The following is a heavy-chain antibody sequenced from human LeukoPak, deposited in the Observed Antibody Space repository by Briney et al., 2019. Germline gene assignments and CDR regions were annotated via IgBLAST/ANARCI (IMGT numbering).Heavy chain of an antibody. CDR1: GGTFSSYA. D-gene: IGHD3-3*01. J-gene: IGHJ5*02. CDR2: MNPNSGNT. V-gene: IGHV1-8*02. Sequence: ASVKVSCKASGGTFSSYAISWVRQAPGQGLEWMGWMNPNSGNTGYAQKFQGRVTMTRNTSISTAYMELSSLRSEDTAVYYCARALRFYSWFDPWGQGTLVTVSS. CDR3: ARALRFYSWFDP.